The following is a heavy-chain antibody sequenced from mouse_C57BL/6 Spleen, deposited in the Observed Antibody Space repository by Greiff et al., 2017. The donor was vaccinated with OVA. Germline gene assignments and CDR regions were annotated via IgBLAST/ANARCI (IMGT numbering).Heavy chain of an antibody. CDR1: GYTFTSYW. Sequence: VQLQQPGAELVMPGASVKLSCKASGYTFTSYWMHWVKQRPGQGLEWIGEIDPSDSYTNYNQKFKGKSTLTVDKSSSTAYMQLSSLTSEDSAVYYCAKGDGYSLDYWGQGTTLTVSS. CDR3: AKGDGYSLDY. J-gene: IGHJ2*01. V-gene: IGHV1-69*01. D-gene: IGHD2-3*01. CDR2: IDPSDSYT.